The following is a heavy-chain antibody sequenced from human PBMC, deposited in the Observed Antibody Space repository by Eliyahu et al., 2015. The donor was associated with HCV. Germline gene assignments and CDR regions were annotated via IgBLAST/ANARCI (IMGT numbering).Heavy chain of an antibody. CDR3: ARTRSYYDSRGPKPGTFDY. D-gene: IGHD3-22*01. J-gene: IGHJ4*02. CDR2: IYYSGST. CDR1: GGSIRSGNXX. V-gene: IGHV4-31*03. Sequence: QVQLQESGPGLVKPSQTLSLTCPVSGGSIRSGNXXWSWIRQHPGKGLEWIGYIYYSGSTYYNPSLKSRLTISVDTSKNQFSLKLSSVTAADTAVYYCARTRSYYDSRGPKPGTFDYWGQGTLVTVSS.